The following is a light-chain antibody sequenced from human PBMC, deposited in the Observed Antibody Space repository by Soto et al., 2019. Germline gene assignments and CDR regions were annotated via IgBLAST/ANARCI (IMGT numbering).Light chain of an antibody. J-gene: IGLJ2*01. Sequence: QSALTQPASVSGSPGQSITISCTGTSSDVGDYNYVSWYQQHPGKAPKLIIYEVSYRPSGVSNRFSGSKSGKTASLTISGLEAEDEAYYYCSSYRSRTTLVFGGGTKLTVL. CDR3: SSYRSRTTLV. CDR2: EVS. CDR1: SSDVGDYNY. V-gene: IGLV2-14*01.